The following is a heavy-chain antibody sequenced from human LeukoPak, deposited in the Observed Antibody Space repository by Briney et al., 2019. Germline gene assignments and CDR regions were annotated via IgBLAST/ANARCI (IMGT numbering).Heavy chain of an antibody. V-gene: IGHV4-34*01. CDR1: GGSFSGYY. Sequence: NPSETLSLTCAVYGGSFSGYYWSWIRQPPGKGLEWIGEINHSGSTNYNPSLKSRVTISVDTSKNQFSLKLSSVTAADTAVYYCARRKTTVTFNYFDYWGQGTLVTVSS. CDR2: INHSGST. D-gene: IGHD4-11*01. J-gene: IGHJ4*02. CDR3: ARRKTTVTFNYFDY.